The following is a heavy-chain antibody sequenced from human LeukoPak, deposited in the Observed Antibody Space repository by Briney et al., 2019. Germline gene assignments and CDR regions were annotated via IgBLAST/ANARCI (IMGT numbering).Heavy chain of an antibody. CDR1: GYTFTSYY. Sequence: GASVKVSCKASGYTFTSYYMHWVRQAPGQGLEWMGIINPSGGSTSYAQKFQGRVTMTRDTSTSTVYMELSSLRSEDTAVYYCARDLGRYYYGSGSYSAFDIRGQGTMVTVSS. V-gene: IGHV1-46*01. D-gene: IGHD3-10*01. J-gene: IGHJ3*02. CDR3: ARDLGRYYYGSGSYSAFDI. CDR2: INPSGGST.